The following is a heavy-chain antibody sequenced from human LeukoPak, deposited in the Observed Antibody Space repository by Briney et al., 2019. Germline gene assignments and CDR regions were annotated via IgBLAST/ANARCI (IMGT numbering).Heavy chain of an antibody. CDR3: AREARYSSGYYFDY. D-gene: IGHD3-22*01. CDR2: IKQDGSEK. Sequence: PSETLSLTCAVYGGSFSGYYWSWVRQAPGKGLEWVANIKQDGSEKYYVDSVKGRFTISRDNAKNSLYLQMNSLRAEDTAVYYCAREARYSSGYYFDYWGQGTLVTVSS. V-gene: IGHV3-7*01. CDR1: GGSFSGYY. J-gene: IGHJ4*02.